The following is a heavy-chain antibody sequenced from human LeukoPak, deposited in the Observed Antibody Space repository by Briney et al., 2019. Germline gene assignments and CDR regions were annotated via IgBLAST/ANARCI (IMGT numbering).Heavy chain of an antibody. Sequence: ASVNVSCKASGYTFTSYGISWVRQAPGQGLEWMGLISAYNGNTNYAQKLQGRVTMTTDTSTSTAYMELRSLRSDDTAVYYCARDDSPTTTYYYASSGYYYVIWGQGTLVTVSS. J-gene: IGHJ4*02. D-gene: IGHD3-22*01. CDR3: ARDDSPTTTYYYASSGYYYVI. CDR1: GYTFTSYG. V-gene: IGHV1-18*01. CDR2: ISAYNGNT.